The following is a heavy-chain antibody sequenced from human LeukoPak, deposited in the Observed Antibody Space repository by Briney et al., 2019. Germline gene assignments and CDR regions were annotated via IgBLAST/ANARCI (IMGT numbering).Heavy chain of an antibody. D-gene: IGHD3-3*01. V-gene: IGHV3-23*01. CDR2: FSPSGGGT. Sequence: PGGSLRLSCAASGFTFSNYAMSWVRQAPGKALEWVSAFSPSGGGTYYADSVKGRFTISRDNSKNTLYLQMNSLRVEDTAVYYCARDNLDFWSGDHYFDYWGQGTLVTVSS. CDR1: GFTFSNYA. J-gene: IGHJ4*02. CDR3: ARDNLDFWSGDHYFDY.